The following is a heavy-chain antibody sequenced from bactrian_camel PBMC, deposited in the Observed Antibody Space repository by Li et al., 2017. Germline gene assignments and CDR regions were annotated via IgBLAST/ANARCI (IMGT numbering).Heavy chain of an antibody. J-gene: IGHJ4*01. CDR1: VASFYC. V-gene: IGHV3S53*01. CDR2: IDDVGST. CDR3: ARGGRLTSVSDLSAGITW. D-gene: IGHD3*01. Sequence: VQLVESGGGSVQPGGSLRLSCAAPVASFYCMGWYRQTPGKEREAVAAIDDVGSTSYANFAKGRFTISRDNAKNTLYLQMNNLKTEDTAVYYCARGGRLTSVSDLSAGITWRGQGTQVTVS.